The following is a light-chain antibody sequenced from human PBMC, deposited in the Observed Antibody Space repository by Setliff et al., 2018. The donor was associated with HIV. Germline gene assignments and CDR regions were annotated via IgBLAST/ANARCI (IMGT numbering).Light chain of an antibody. V-gene: IGLV2-14*01. CDR1: IDPYNS. J-gene: IGLJ1*01. Sequence: QSVLTQPASVSGSPGQSITVSCTDIDPYNSVSWYQQLPGKAPKLILYEVSVRPSGISHRFAGSKSDNTASLTISGLQAEDEADYYCKSYTGSSPLYVFGSGTKV. CDR2: EVS. CDR3: KSYTGSSPLYV.